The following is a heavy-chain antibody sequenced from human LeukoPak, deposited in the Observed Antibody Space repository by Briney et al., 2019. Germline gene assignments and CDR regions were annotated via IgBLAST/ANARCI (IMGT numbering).Heavy chain of an antibody. Sequence: GGSLRLSCAASGFTFSTYNMNWVRQASGKVLEWDSSLSSGSSFIYYTEAVKGRFTISRDNAKNSLYLQMNSLRAEDTAVYYCAGSDTTGYTPREWDYWYFDLWGRGTLVTVSS. CDR1: GFTFSTYN. CDR3: AGSDTTGYTPREWDYWYFDL. V-gene: IGHV3-21*01. J-gene: IGHJ2*01. D-gene: IGHD1-1*01. CDR2: LSSGSSFI.